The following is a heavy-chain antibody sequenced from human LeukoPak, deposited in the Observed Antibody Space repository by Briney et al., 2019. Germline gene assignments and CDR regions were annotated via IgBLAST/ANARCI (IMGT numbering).Heavy chain of an antibody. D-gene: IGHD3-22*01. CDR2: IKQDESEK. CDR3: ARDLVDSSGYYYDY. CDR1: GFTFSSYW. Sequence: GGSLRLSCAASGFTFSSYWMSWVRQAPGKGLEWVANIKQDESEKYYVDSVKGRFTISRDNAKNSLYLQMNSLRAEDTAVYYCARDLVDSSGYYYDYWGQGTLVTVSS. V-gene: IGHV3-7*01. J-gene: IGHJ4*02.